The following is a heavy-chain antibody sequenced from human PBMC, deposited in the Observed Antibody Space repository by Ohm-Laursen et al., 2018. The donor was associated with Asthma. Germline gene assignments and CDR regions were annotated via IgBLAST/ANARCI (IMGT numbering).Heavy chain of an antibody. Sequence: SLRLSCAASGFTFSDYYMSWIRQAPGKGLEWVAVMSYDGNNKYHAASVQGRFTISRDNSKSTLLLQMSSLRPEDTAVYYCARGLGGIHRWLSYQIDKWGQGTQVTVSS. CDR3: ARGLGGIHRWLSYQIDK. V-gene: IGHV3-30-3*01. J-gene: IGHJ4*02. D-gene: IGHD5-18*01. CDR2: MSYDGNNK. CDR1: GFTFSDYY.